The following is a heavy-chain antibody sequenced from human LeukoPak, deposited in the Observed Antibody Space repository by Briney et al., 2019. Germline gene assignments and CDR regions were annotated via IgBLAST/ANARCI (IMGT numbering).Heavy chain of an antibody. D-gene: IGHD2/OR15-2a*01. CDR2: IKQDGSEK. V-gene: IGHV3-7*01. CDR3: ARTIGFYYMDV. J-gene: IGHJ6*03. Sequence: GGSLRLSCAASGFTFSSYWMSWVRQAPGKGLEWVANIKQDGSEKYYVDSMKGRFTISRDNAKNSLYLQMNSLRAEDTAVYYCARTIGFYYMDVWGKGTTVTISS. CDR1: GFTFSSYW.